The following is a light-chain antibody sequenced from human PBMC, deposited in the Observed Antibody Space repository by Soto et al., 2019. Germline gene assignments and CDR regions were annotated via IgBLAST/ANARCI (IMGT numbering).Light chain of an antibody. CDR3: QSYDISLSAGV. V-gene: IGLV1-40*01. CDR2: GNT. J-gene: IGLJ3*02. CDR1: SSNIGAGYD. Sequence: QSVLTQPPSVSGAPGPRVTISCTGSSSNIGAGYDVHWYQQLPGTAPKLLIYGNTNRPSGVPDRFSGSKSGTSASLAITGLQAEDEADYYCQSYDISLSAGVFGGGTQLTVL.